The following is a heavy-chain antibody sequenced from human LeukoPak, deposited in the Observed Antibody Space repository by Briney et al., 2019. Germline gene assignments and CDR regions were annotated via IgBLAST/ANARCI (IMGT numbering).Heavy chain of an antibody. CDR2: TTTYNHNT. D-gene: IGHD1-1*01. CDR3: ARDSQLELDS. J-gene: IGHJ5*01. V-gene: IGHV1-18*01. Sequence: GASVKVSCKASGYTFTMYGISWVRQAPGQGLEWMGWTTTYNHNTNYAQKLQGRVTMTADTSTTTAYMELRSLTSDDTAVYYCARDSQLELDSWGQGTLVTVSS. CDR1: GYTFTMYG.